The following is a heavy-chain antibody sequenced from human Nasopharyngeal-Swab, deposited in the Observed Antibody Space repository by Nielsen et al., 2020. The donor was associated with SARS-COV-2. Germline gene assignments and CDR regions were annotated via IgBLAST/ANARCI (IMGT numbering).Heavy chain of an antibody. D-gene: IGHD6-13*01. Sequence: SVKVSCKASGGTFSSYAISWVRPAPGQGLEWMGGIIPIFGTANYAQKFQGRVTITADESTSTAYMELSSLRSEDTAVYYCARDAKAAADYFDYWGQGTLVTVSS. J-gene: IGHJ4*02. CDR2: IIPIFGTA. CDR3: ARDAKAAADYFDY. CDR1: GGTFSSYA. V-gene: IGHV1-69*13.